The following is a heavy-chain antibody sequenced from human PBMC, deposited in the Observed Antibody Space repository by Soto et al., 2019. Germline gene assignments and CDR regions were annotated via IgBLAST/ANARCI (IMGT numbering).Heavy chain of an antibody. Sequence: EVQLLESGGGLVQPGGSLRLSCAASGFTFSSYAMSWVRQAPGKGLEWVSAISGSGGSTYYADSVKGRFTISRDNSKNTLYLQMNSLRAEDTAVYYCAKIPGVVVPAAMSGRWFDPWGQGTLVTVSS. V-gene: IGHV3-23*01. CDR1: GFTFSSYA. CDR2: ISGSGGST. J-gene: IGHJ5*02. D-gene: IGHD2-2*01. CDR3: AKIPGVVVPAAMSGRWFDP.